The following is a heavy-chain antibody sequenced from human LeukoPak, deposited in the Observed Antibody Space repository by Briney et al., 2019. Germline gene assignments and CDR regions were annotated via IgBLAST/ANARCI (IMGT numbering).Heavy chain of an antibody. CDR2: ISSDGSFT. V-gene: IGHV3-74*01. CDR3: AKDRYRYGSGSYSRYFDY. D-gene: IGHD3-10*01. Sequence: GGSLRLSCAASGFTFSSHWMHWVRQVPGKGLVWVSRISSDGSFTSYADSVKGRFTISRDNAKNTLYPQMNSLRAEDTAVYYCAKDRYRYGSGSYSRYFDYWGQGTLVTVSS. CDR1: GFTFSSHW. J-gene: IGHJ4*02.